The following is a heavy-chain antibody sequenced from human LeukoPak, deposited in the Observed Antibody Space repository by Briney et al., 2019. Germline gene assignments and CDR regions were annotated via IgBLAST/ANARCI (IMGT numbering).Heavy chain of an antibody. CDR2: ISAYNGNT. CDR1: GYTFTNYG. J-gene: IGHJ4*02. D-gene: IGHD2-2*01. V-gene: IGHV1-18*01. CDR3: ARVLAYCSSTSCHDY. Sequence: ASVKVSCKASGYTFTNYGISWVRQAPGQGLEWMGWISAYNGNTDYAQKLQGRVIMTIDTSTSTAYMELRSLRSDDTAVYYCARVLAYCSSTSCHDYWGQGTLVTVSS.